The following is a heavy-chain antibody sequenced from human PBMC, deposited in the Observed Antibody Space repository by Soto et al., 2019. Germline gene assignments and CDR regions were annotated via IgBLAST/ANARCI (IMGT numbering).Heavy chain of an antibody. CDR2: IYHSGST. V-gene: IGHV4-4*02. D-gene: IGHD3-10*01. CDR1: GGSISSSNW. CDR3: AKLSFGDPPSDFDY. J-gene: IGHJ4*02. Sequence: QVQLQESGPGLVKPSGTLSLTCAVSGGSISSSNWWSWVRQPPGKGLEWIGEIYHSGSTNYNPSLKSRVTISVDKSKNQFSLELSSVTAADTAVYYCAKLSFGDPPSDFDYWGQGTLVTVSS.